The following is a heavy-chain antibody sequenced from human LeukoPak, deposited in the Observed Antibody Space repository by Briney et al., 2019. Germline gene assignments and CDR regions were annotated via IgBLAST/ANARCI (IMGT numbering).Heavy chain of an antibody. V-gene: IGHV3-23*01. CDR3: AKDKKVDYYGSVGEHPMDV. D-gene: IGHD3-10*01. CDR2: ISGSGGST. Sequence: GGSLRLSCAASGFTFSSYAMSWVRQAPGKGLEWVSAISGSGGSTYYADSVKGRFTISRDNSKNTLYLQMNGLRAEDTAVYYCAKDKKVDYYGSVGEHPMDVWGQGTTVTVSS. CDR1: GFTFSSYA. J-gene: IGHJ6*02.